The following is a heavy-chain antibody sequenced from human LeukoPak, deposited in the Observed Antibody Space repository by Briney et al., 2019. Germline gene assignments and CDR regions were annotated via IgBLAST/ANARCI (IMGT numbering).Heavy chain of an antibody. V-gene: IGHV4-39*02. J-gene: IGHJ6*02. Sequence: SETLSLTCTVSGGSISSSSYYWGWIRQPPGKGLEWIGSIYYSGSTYYNPSLKSRVTISVDTSKNQFSLKLSSVTAADTAVYYCAREGLPGHYYYGMDVWGQGTTVTVSS. CDR2: IYYSGST. CDR3: AREGLPGHYYYGMDV. CDR1: GGSISSSSYY. D-gene: IGHD2-15*01.